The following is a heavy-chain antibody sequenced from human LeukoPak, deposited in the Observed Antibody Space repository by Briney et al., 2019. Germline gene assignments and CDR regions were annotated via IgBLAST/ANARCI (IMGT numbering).Heavy chain of an antibody. J-gene: IGHJ6*03. Sequence: PGGSLRLSCAASGFSFSSYGMSWVRQAPGKGLEWGSVISVSGGSTYYADSVKGRFTISRDNSKNTLYLQMHSLRVEDTAIYYCAKDAMIEDYYMDVWGKGTTVTISS. V-gene: IGHV3-23*01. CDR2: ISVSGGST. CDR1: GFSFSSYG. CDR3: AKDAMIEDYYMDV. D-gene: IGHD3-22*01.